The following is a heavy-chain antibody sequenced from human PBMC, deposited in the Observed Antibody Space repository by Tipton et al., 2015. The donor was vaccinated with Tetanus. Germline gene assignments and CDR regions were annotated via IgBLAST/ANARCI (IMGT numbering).Heavy chain of an antibody. CDR3: AGDRGYYGSGSYTYFDY. CDR1: GFTFSSYA. CDR2: ISYDGSNK. J-gene: IGHJ4*02. D-gene: IGHD3-10*01. V-gene: IGHV3-30*04. Sequence: RLSCAASGFTFSSYAMHWVRQAPGKGLEWVAVISYDGSNKYYADSVKGRFTISRDNSKNTLYLQMNSLRAEDTAVYYCAGDRGYYGSGSYTYFDYWGQGTLVTVSS.